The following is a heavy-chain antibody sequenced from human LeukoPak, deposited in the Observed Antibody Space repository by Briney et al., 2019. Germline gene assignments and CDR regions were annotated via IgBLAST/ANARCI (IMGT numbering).Heavy chain of an antibody. CDR2: ISDDGSNT. D-gene: IGHD5-18*01. CDR3: AKDADTATIIYWYFDL. CDR1: GFTLSSFG. V-gene: IGHV3-30*18. J-gene: IGHJ2*01. Sequence: GGSLRLSCTASGFTLSSFGMHWVRQAPGKGLERVAVISDDGSNTYYADSVKGRFTISRDNSKKTLYLQLNSLSAEDTAVYYCAKDADTATIIYWYFDLWGRGTLVTVSS.